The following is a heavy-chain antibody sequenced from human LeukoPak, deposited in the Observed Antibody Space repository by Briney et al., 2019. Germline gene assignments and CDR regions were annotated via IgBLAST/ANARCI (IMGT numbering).Heavy chain of an antibody. CDR1: GFTFNSFF. J-gene: IGHJ4*02. CDR2: ISQDGSET. V-gene: IGHV3-7*01. D-gene: IGHD7-27*01. Sequence: GGSLRLSCAASGFTFNSFFLNWVRLTPGRELEWVACISQDGSETFYMDFVRGRFTISRDNTKNSLYLQMNSLRAEDTAVYLCVRDLGHSRHYFEYWGQGALVTVSS. CDR3: VRDLGHSRHYFEY.